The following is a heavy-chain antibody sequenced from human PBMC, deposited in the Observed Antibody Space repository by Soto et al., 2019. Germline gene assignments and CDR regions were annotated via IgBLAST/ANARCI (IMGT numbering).Heavy chain of an antibody. V-gene: IGHV3-23*01. J-gene: IGHJ4*02. CDR3: ARDGGLDVDTDTLDY. D-gene: IGHD5-18*01. Sequence: EVQLLESGGGLVQPGGSLRLSCAASGFTFGSHAMSWVRQAPGKGLEWVSGIRGGGDRTHYSDSVKGRFTVSRDNSTSPMYLHMICPRVEDTAVDYCARDGGLDVDTDTLDYWGRGTLVTVA. CDR2: IRGGGDRT. CDR1: GFTFGSHA.